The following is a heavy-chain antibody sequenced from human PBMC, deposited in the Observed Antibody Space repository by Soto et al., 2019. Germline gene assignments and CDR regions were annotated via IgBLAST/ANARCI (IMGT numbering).Heavy chain of an antibody. J-gene: IGHJ4*02. D-gene: IGHD3-10*01. CDR3: ARGDMVRGVIPSDY. Sequence: QVQLVQSGAEVKKPGASVKVSCKASGYTFTSYYMHWVRQAPGQGLVWMGIINTSGGRTRYAQKFKGRTTMTRDPPTSTVYMELSSRRSEDTAVYYWARGDMVRGVIPSDYWGQGTLVTVSS. CDR1: GYTFTSYY. V-gene: IGHV1-46*03. CDR2: INTSGGRT.